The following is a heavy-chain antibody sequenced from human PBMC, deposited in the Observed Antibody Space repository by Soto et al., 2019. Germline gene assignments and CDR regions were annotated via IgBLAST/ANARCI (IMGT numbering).Heavy chain of an antibody. D-gene: IGHD3-10*01. V-gene: IGHV3-30*03. CDR3: ATPMRYYGSGSYYKVGAFDI. Sequence: GGSLRLSCAASGFTFSSYGMHWVRQAPGKGLEWVAVISYDGSNKYYADSVKGRFTISRDNSKNTLYLQMNSLRAEDTAVYYCATPMRYYGSGSYYKVGAFDIWGQGTMVTVSS. CDR2: ISYDGSNK. J-gene: IGHJ3*02. CDR1: GFTFSSYG.